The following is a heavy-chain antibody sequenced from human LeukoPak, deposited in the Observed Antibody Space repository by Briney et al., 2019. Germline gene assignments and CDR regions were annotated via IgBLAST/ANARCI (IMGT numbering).Heavy chain of an antibody. D-gene: IGHD2-8*01. Sequence: SETLFLTCTVSGGSISSGSYYWSWIRQPAGKGLEWIGRIYTSGSTNYNPSLKSRVTISVDTSKNQFSLKLSSVTAADTAVYYCAREPSYCTNGVCYTVFDYWGQGTLVTVSS. CDR1: GGSISSGSYY. V-gene: IGHV4-61*02. CDR3: AREPSYCTNGVCYTVFDY. J-gene: IGHJ4*02. CDR2: IYTSGST.